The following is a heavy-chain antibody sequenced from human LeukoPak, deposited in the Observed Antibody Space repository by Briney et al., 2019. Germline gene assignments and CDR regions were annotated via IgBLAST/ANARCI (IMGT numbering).Heavy chain of an antibody. CDR2: INPYSGGT. V-gene: IGHV1-2*02. D-gene: IGHD4-17*01. CDR1: GGTFSSYT. Sequence: ASVKVSCKASGGTFSSYTISWVRQAPGQGLEWMGWINPYSGGTKYTQKFQGRVTMTRDTSISTAYMDLNRLTFDDTAFYYCARGDIYGDYVWWVQGTLVTVSS. J-gene: IGHJ4*02. CDR3: ARGDIYGDYVW.